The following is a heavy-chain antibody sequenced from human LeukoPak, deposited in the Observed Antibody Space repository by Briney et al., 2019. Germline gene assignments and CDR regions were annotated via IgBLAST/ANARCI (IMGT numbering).Heavy chain of an antibody. CDR3: ARDRGNYFDY. Sequence: PSETLSLTCTVSGGSISSYYWSWIRQPPGKGLEWIGYISYSGTTNYNPSLKSRATISVAPSRNQFSLKLRSVTAPDTAVYYCARDRGNYFDYRGQGTLVTVSS. CDR2: ISYSGTT. CDR1: GGSISSYY. J-gene: IGHJ4*02. V-gene: IGHV4-59*01. D-gene: IGHD6-13*01.